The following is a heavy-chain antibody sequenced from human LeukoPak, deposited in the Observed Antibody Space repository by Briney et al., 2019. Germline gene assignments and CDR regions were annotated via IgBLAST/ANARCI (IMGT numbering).Heavy chain of an antibody. J-gene: IGHJ4*02. CDR3: AREYSGSDSGGYFDY. D-gene: IGHD5-12*01. CDR1: GYTFTGYY. V-gene: IGHV1-2*02. Sequence: ASVKVSCKASGYTFTGYYMHWVRQAPGQGLEWMGWFNPNSGRTNYAQKFQGRVTMTRDTSISTAYMELSRLRSDDTAVYYCAREYSGSDSGGYFDYWGQGTLVTVSS. CDR2: FNPNSGRT.